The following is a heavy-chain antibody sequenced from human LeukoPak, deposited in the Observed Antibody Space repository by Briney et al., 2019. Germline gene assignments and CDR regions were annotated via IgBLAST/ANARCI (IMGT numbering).Heavy chain of an antibody. D-gene: IGHD3-10*01. CDR1: GGTFNNSA. CDR2: IMPLFGTA. V-gene: IGHV1-69*05. CDR3: ARVRFGELWLDP. Sequence: ASVKVSCKTSGGTFNNSAISWVRQAPGQGLEWLGGIMPLFGTAGYAQKFQGRVTITTDESTSTAYMELSSLRSEDTAVYYCARVRFGELWLDPWGREPWSPSPQ. J-gene: IGHJ5*02.